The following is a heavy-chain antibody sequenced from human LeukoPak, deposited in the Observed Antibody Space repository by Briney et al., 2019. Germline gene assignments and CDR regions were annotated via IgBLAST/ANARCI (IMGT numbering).Heavy chain of an antibody. CDR2: ISHSGSS. CDR1: GGSVSGYY. Sequence: SETLSLICAVSGGSVSGYYWSWIRQPPGKGLEWIGKISHSGSSNYKPSLKSRVTISVDTSTNQFSLRLYSVTAADTAVYYCARSANACDIWGQGTMVTVSS. V-gene: IGHV4-34*01. J-gene: IGHJ3*02. CDR3: ARSANACDI.